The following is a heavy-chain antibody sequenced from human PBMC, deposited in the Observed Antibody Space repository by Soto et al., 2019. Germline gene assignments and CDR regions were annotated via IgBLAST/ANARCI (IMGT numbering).Heavy chain of an antibody. CDR2: INAGNGNT. CDR1: GYTFTSYA. V-gene: IGHV1-3*01. Sequence: ASVKVSCKASGYTFTSYAMHWVRQAPGQRLEWMGWINAGNGNTTYSQKFQGRVTITRDTSASTAYMELSSLRSEDTAVYYCAGALRAAAGPPPGYFQHWGQGTLVTVSS. J-gene: IGHJ1*01. D-gene: IGHD6-13*01. CDR3: AGALRAAAGPPPGYFQH.